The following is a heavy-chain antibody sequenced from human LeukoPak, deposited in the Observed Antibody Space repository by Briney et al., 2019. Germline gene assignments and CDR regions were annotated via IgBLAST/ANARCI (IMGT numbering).Heavy chain of an antibody. Sequence: SVKVSCKASGGTFSSYAISWVRQAPGQGLEWMGRIIPILGIANYAQKFQGRVTIIADKSTSTAYMELSSLRSEDTAVYYCARVDTYYYDSSGGWGQGTMVTVSS. CDR3: ARVDTYYYDSSGG. D-gene: IGHD3-22*01. J-gene: IGHJ3*01. V-gene: IGHV1-69*04. CDR1: GGTFSSYA. CDR2: IIPILGIA.